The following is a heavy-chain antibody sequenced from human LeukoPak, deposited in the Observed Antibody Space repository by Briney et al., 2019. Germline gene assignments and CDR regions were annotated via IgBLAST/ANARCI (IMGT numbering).Heavy chain of an antibody. Sequence: PSETLSLTCTVSGGSISSSSYYWGWIRQPPGKGLEWIGSMYYSGSTYYNPSLKSRVTISVDTSKNQFSLKLSSVTAADTAVYYCARGGIAVAGTVGYYYGMAVWGQGTTVTVSS. D-gene: IGHD6-19*01. CDR1: GGSISSSSYY. CDR3: ARGGIAVAGTVGYYYGMAV. J-gene: IGHJ6*02. V-gene: IGHV4-39*01. CDR2: MYYSGST.